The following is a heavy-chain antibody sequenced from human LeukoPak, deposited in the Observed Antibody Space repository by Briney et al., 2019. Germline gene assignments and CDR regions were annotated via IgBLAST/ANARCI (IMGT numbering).Heavy chain of an antibody. CDR2: IYVGDSDT. CDR1: GNSVSSYW. J-gene: IGHJ4*02. V-gene: IGHV5-51*01. D-gene: IGHD3-10*01. CDR3: ARLYGSGSP. Sequence: GESLKISCNGSGNSVSSYWIGWVRQVPERGLEWMGIIYVGDSDTRYSPSFQGQVTVSADRSISTAYLQWTSLKASDTAMYYCARLYGSGSPWGQGTLVTVSS.